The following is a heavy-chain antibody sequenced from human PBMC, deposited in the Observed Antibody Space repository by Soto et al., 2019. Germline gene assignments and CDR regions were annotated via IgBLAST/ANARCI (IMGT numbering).Heavy chain of an antibody. CDR3: ARIRSIAAPGDYYYYMDV. Sequence: SGPTLVKPTQTLTLTCTFSGFSLSTSGMCVSWIRQPPGKALEWLARIDWDDDKYYSTSLKTRLTISKDTSKNQVVLTMTNMDPVDTATYYCARIRSIAAPGDYYYYMDVWGKGTTVTVSS. J-gene: IGHJ6*03. D-gene: IGHD6-6*01. CDR1: GFSLSTSGMC. V-gene: IGHV2-70*11. CDR2: IDWDDDK.